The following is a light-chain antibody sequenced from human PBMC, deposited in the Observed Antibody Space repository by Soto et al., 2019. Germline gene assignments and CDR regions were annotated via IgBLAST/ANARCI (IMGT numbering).Light chain of an antibody. V-gene: IGKV3-20*01. J-gene: IGKJ1*01. CDR1: QSVSSIY. CDR2: ATS. Sequence: EIVFTQSPGTLSLSPGERATLSCRASQSVSSIYLAWYQQKPGQAPSLLIYATSSRATGIPDRFSGSGSGTDFTLTISRLEPEDSAVYYCQQHGTTFGQGTKVDIK. CDR3: QQHGTT.